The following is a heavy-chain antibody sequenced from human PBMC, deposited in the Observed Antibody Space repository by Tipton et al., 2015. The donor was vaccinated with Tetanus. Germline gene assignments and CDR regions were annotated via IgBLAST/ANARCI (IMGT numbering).Heavy chain of an antibody. V-gene: IGHV4-30-4*01. CDR3: ARHIYSGSYYGD. J-gene: IGHJ4*02. CDR1: GGSISSGDYY. Sequence: TLSLTCTVSGGSISSGDYYWSWIRQPPGKGLEWIGYIYYSGSTYYNPPLKSRVTISVDTSKNQFSLKLSSVTAADTAVYYCARHIYSGSYYGDWGQGTLVTVSS. CDR2: IYYSGST. D-gene: IGHD1-26*01.